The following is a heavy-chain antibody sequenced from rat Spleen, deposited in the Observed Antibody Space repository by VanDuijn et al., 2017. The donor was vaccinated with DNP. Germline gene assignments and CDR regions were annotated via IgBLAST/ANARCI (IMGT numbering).Heavy chain of an antibody. V-gene: IGHV5-58*01. Sequence: EVQLVESGGGPVQPGRSLKLSCVASGFIFSNYWMYWIRQAPGKGLEWLSSINTDGGSTFYPDSVKGRFTISRDNAENTVYLQMNSLRSEDTATYYCTSNPHIRTAAPFDYWGQGVMVTVSS. D-gene: IGHD3-8*01. CDR2: INTDGGST. J-gene: IGHJ2*01. CDR3: TSNPHIRTAAPFDY. CDR1: GFIFSNYW.